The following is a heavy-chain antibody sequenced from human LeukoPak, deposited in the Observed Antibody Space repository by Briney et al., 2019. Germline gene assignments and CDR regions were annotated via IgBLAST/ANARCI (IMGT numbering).Heavy chain of an antibody. CDR1: GYTFTGYY. CDR3: ATPERGKLEPRIDRHYSYMDV. V-gene: IGHV1-69*06. J-gene: IGHJ6*03. Sequence: GASVKVSCKASGYTFTGYYMHWVRQAPGQGLEWMGGIIPIFGTANYAQKFQGRVTITADKSTSTAYMELSSLRSEDTAVYYCATPERGKLEPRIDRHYSYMDVWGKGTTVTVSS. D-gene: IGHD1-1*01. CDR2: IIPIFGTA.